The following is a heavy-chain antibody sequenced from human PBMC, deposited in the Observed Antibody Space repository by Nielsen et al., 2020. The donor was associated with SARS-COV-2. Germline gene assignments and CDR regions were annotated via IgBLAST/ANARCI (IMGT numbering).Heavy chain of an antibody. D-gene: IGHD2-15*01. J-gene: IGHJ4*02. V-gene: IGHV3-74*01. CDR1: GFTFSTYW. CDR3: AKEGRYCSGVGCYSLPFDY. CDR2: LNSDGSTT. Sequence: GGSLRLSCAASGFTFSTYWMHWVRQAPGKGLVWVSRLNSDGSTTTYADSVKGRFTISRDNAKNTMYLQMSSLRAEDTAVYYCAKEGRYCSGVGCYSLPFDYWGQGTLVTVSS.